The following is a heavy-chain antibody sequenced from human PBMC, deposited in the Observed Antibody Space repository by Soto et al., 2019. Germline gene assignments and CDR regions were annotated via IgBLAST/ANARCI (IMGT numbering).Heavy chain of an antibody. CDR1: GGSISSGDYY. V-gene: IGHV4-30-4*01. Sequence: PSETLSLTCTVSGGSISSGDYYWSWIRQPPGKGLEWIGYIYYSGSTYYNPSFKSRVTISVDTSKNQFSLKLSSVTAADTAVYYCARVSYYYDSSGYYYVAFDIWGQGTMVTVSS. CDR3: ARVSYYYDSSGYYYVAFDI. CDR2: IYYSGST. J-gene: IGHJ3*02. D-gene: IGHD3-22*01.